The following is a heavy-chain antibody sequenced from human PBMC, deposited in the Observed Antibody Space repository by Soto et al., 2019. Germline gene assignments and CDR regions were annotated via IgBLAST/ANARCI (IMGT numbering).Heavy chain of an antibody. CDR3: AKDPPSERMQPDYGMDV. CDR2: ISGSGRYT. CDR1: GFTFSSYS. J-gene: IGHJ6*02. Sequence: PGGSLRLSCAASGFTFSSYSMNWVRQAPGKGLEWLSLISGSGRYTDYADSVKGRFTISRDNSKNTLYLQMNSLRVEDTAVYYCAKDPPSERMQPDYGMDVWGQGTTVTVSS. D-gene: IGHD6-13*01. V-gene: IGHV3-23*01.